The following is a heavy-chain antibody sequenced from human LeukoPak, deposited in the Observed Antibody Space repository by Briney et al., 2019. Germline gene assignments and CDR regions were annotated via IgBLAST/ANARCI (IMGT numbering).Heavy chain of an antibody. D-gene: IGHD4-17*01. J-gene: IGHJ4*02. Sequence: SDTLSLPCTVCGGSISRYHGSWPRQPPGKGLEWIGYIYYSETTNYNPSLKSRVTISVDKSKNHFSLKLSSVTAADTAVYYCARTTTVTTRFDYWGQGTLVTVSS. V-gene: IGHV4-59*07. CDR2: IYYSETT. CDR3: ARTTTVTTRFDY. CDR1: GGSISRYH.